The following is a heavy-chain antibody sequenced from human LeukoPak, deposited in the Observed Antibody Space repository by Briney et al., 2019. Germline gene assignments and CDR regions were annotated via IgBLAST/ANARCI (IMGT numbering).Heavy chain of an antibody. Sequence: GGSLRLSCAASGFIVSTNYMSWVRQAPGKGLEWVSLIYSVGSTYYADSVKGRFTISRDNSKNTLYLQMNSLRAEDTAVYYCAKVLPDYWGQGTLVTVSS. V-gene: IGHV3-66*02. CDR2: IYSVGST. J-gene: IGHJ4*02. CDR1: GFIVSTNY. CDR3: AKVLPDY.